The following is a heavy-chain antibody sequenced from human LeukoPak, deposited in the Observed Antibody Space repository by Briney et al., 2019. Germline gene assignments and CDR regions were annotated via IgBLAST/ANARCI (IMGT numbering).Heavy chain of an antibody. J-gene: IGHJ4*02. CDR3: ARVVAMIVVGDFDY. CDR1: GFTFSSYW. D-gene: IGHD3-22*01. V-gene: IGHV3-7*01. Sequence: PGGALRLSCAASGFTFSSYWMSWVRQPPGKGLEWVANIKQDGSEKYYEDSVKGRFTISRDNAKNSLYLQINSLRAEDTAVYYCARVVAMIVVGDFDYGGQGTLVTVSS. CDR2: IKQDGSEK.